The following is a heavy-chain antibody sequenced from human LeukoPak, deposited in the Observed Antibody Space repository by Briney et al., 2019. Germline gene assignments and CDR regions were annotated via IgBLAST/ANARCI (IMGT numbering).Heavy chain of an antibody. D-gene: IGHD2-21*01. CDR2: IRESSGDT. CDR3: AKRPISGDDKSFDY. Sequence: GGSLRLSCAASGFTVINFAMNWVRQAPGKGLEWVSTIRESSGDTYYEDSVKGRFTTSRDISKNTVYLQMNSLRVEDTAVYFCAKRPISGDDKSFDYWGQGILVTVSS. CDR1: GFTVINFA. V-gene: IGHV3-23*01. J-gene: IGHJ4*02.